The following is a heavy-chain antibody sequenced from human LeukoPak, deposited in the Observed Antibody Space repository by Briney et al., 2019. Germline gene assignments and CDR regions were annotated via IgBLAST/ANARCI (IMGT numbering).Heavy chain of an antibody. CDR2: IFSNDEK. J-gene: IGHJ4*02. Sequence: ESGPTLVNPTETLTLTCTVSGFSLSNARMGVSWIRQPPGKALEWLAHIFSNDEKSYSTSLKSRLTISKDTSKSQVVLTMTNMDPVDTATYYCARLALYSSGYYYFDYWGQGTLVTVSS. CDR3: ARLALYSSGYYYFDY. CDR1: GFSLSNARMG. V-gene: IGHV2-26*01. D-gene: IGHD3-22*01.